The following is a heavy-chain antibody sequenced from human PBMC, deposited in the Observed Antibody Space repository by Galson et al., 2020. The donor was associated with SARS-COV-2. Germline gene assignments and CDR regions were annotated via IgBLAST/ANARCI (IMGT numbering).Heavy chain of an antibody. V-gene: IGHV3-23*01. J-gene: IGHJ4*02. CDR2: VTAGGSIT. Sequence: GGSLRLSCAGSGFTFSRYAMSWVRQVPGKGLEWVSSVTAGGSITYHADTVKGRFTISSDNSKNTLYLQMNSLRVEDTALYYCAKDQGNDYGDQLDYWGQGTLVSVSS. CDR1: GFTFSRYA. CDR3: AKDQGNDYGDQLDY. D-gene: IGHD4-17*01.